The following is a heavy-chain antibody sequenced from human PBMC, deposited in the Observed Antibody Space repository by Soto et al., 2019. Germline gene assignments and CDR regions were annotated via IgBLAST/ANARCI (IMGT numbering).Heavy chain of an antibody. CDR2: IIPISGAA. D-gene: IGHD3-3*01. CDR1: GFTLSNYG. V-gene: IGHV1-69*13. J-gene: IGHJ6*02. CDR3: ARERPNAIFGVVLSYGMDV. Sequence: PVKVSCKASGFTLSNYGVSWVRQPPGQGLEWMGGIIPISGAAKYAPRFQGRVTISADESANTAYLEVNILRSEDTAVYYCARERPNAIFGVVLSYGMDVWGQGTTVTVSS.